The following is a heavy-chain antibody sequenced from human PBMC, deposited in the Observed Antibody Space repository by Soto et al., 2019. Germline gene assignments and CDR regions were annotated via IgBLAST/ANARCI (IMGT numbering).Heavy chain of an antibody. V-gene: IGHV1-69*01. CDR1: GGTFSSYA. CDR2: IIPIFGTA. D-gene: IGHD5-12*01. Sequence: QVQLVQSGAEVKKPGSSVKVSCKASGGTFSSYAISWVRQAPGQGLEWMGGIIPIFGTANYAQKFQGRVTTTADESTSTAYMELSSLRSEDTAVYYCARGGAMTVATINNWFDPWGQGTLVTVSS. CDR3: ARGGAMTVATINNWFDP. J-gene: IGHJ5*02.